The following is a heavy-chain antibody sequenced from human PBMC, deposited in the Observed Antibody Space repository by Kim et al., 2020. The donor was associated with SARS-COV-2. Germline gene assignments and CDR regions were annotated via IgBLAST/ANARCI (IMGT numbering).Heavy chain of an antibody. V-gene: IGHV4-34*01. J-gene: IGHJ4*02. Sequence: SETLSLTCAVYGGSFSGYYWSWIRQPPGKGLEWIGEINHSGSTNYNPSLKSRVTISVDTSKNQFSLKLSSVTAADTAVYYCARGGGAGVEMATIGGVYYFDYWGQGTLVTVSS. CDR2: INHSGST. D-gene: IGHD5-12*01. CDR1: GGSFSGYY. CDR3: ARGGGAGVEMATIGGVYYFDY.